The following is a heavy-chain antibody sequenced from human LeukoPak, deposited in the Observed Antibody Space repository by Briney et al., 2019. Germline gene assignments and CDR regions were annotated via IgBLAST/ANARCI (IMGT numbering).Heavy chain of an antibody. J-gene: IGHJ4*02. CDR3: TVTPLGYCTNGVCSLDY. CDR2: IKSKTDGGTK. D-gene: IGHD2-8*01. Sequence: NPGGSLRLSCAASGFTFTNAWMSWVRQAPGKGLEWVGRIKSKTDGGTKDYAAPVKGRFTISRDDSKNTLYLLMNSLQTEDTAVYYCTVTPLGYCTNGVCSLDYWGQGTLVTVSS. CDR1: GFTFTNAW. V-gene: IGHV3-15*01.